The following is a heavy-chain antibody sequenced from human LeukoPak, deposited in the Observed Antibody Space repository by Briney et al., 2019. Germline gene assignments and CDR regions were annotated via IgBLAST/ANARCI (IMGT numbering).Heavy chain of an antibody. D-gene: IGHD3-10*01. Sequence: GGSLRLSCAASGFTVSSNYMSWVRQAPGKGLEWVSVIYSGGSTYYADSVKGRFTISRDNSKNTLYLQMNSLRAEDTAVYYCARVPYGSGSYFQGDYYMDVWGKGTTVTISS. CDR2: IYSGGST. V-gene: IGHV3-66*01. CDR3: ARVPYGSGSYFQGDYYMDV. J-gene: IGHJ6*03. CDR1: GFTVSSNY.